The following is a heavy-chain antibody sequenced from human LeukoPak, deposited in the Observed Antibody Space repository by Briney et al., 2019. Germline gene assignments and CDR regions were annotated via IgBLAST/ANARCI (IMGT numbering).Heavy chain of an antibody. Sequence: GGSLRLSCAASGFTFSSYWMSWVRPAPGKGLEWVANIKQDGSEKYYVDSVKGRFTISRDNAKNSLYLQMNSLRAEDTAVYYCARDRAGKVVVPAAISWYFDYWGQGTLVTVSS. CDR3: ARDRAGKVVVPAAISWYFDY. J-gene: IGHJ4*02. D-gene: IGHD2-2*01. V-gene: IGHV3-7*01. CDR1: GFTFSSYW. CDR2: IKQDGSEK.